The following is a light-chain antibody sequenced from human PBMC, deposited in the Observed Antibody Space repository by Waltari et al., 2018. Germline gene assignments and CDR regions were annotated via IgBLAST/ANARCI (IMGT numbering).Light chain of an antibody. J-gene: IGLJ1*01. CDR1: SRDVGGSNY. Sequence: QSALTQPASVSGSPGQSITISCTGTSRDVGGSNYVSWYQQHPGKAPKLQIYDVSNRPSGVSNRFSGSKSGNTASLTISGLQAEDEADYYCSSYTSSSTFGTGTKVTVL. V-gene: IGLV2-14*03. CDR3: SSYTSSST. CDR2: DVS.